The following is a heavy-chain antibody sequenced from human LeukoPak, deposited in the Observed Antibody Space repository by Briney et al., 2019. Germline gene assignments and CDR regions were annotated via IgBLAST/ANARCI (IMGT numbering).Heavy chain of an antibody. CDR2: FDPEDGET. V-gene: IGHV1-24*01. Sequence: GASVKVSCKVSGYTLTELSTHWVRQAPGKGLEWMGGFDPEDGETIYAQKFQGRVTMTEDTSTDTAYMELSSLRSEDTAVYYCATSYSGSYSPFDYWGQGTLVTVSS. CDR1: GYTLTELS. J-gene: IGHJ4*02. D-gene: IGHD1-26*01. CDR3: ATSYSGSYSPFDY.